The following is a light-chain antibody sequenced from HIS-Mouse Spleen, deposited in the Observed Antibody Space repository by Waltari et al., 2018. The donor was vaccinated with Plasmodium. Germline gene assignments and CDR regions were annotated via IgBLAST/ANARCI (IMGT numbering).Light chain of an antibody. CDR1: EVPKQY. CDR2: EDS. J-gene: IGLJ3*02. V-gene: IGLV3-10*01. Sequence: SYELTQPPSVSVSQGQTARITCTGDEVPKQYAYWYQQKSGQAPVLVILEDSKRPSGIPERFSGSSSGTMATLTISGAQVEDEADYYCYSTDSSGNHRVFGGGTKLTVL. CDR3: YSTDSSGNHRV.